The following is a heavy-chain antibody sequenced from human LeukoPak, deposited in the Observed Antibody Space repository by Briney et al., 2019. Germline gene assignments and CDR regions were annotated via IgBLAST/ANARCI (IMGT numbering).Heavy chain of an antibody. CDR1: GFIFSTYV. J-gene: IGHJ4*02. V-gene: IGHV3-30-3*01. CDR3: AGDPIAAGPDYFDY. D-gene: IGHD6-6*01. CDR2: MSADGNIK. Sequence: PGGSLRLSCEASGFIFSTYVIHWVRQAPGKGLEWVAVMSADGNIKLYTDSVKGRFTISRDNFKNTLYLQMDSLRTEDTAVYYCAGDPIAAGPDYFDYWGQGTLVTVSS.